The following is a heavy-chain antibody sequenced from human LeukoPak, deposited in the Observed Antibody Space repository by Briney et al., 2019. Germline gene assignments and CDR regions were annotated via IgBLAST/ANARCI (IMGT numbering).Heavy chain of an antibody. CDR1: GYTLTELS. CDR3: ATYLPITYGKRWDYFDY. CDR2: FDPEDGET. J-gene: IGHJ4*02. Sequence: ASVKVSCKVSGYTLTELSMHWVRQAPGKGLEWMGGFDPEDGETIYAQKFQGRVTMTEDTSTDTAYMELSSLRSEDTAVYYCATYLPITYGKRWDYFDYWGQGTLVTVSS. V-gene: IGHV1-24*01. D-gene: IGHD5-24*01.